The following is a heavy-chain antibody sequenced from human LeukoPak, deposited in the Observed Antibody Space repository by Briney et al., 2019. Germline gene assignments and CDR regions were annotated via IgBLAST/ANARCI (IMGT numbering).Heavy chain of an antibody. CDR2: ISSSGSTI. CDR3: ARDISGDYDYYYYYYMDV. V-gene: IGHV3-11*04. CDR1: GFTFSDYY. D-gene: IGHD4-17*01. Sequence: PGGSLRLSCAASGFTFSDYYMSWIRQAPGKGLEWVSYISSSGSTIYYADSVKGRFTISRDNAKNSLYLQMNSLRAEDTAVYYCARDISGDYDYYYYYYMDVWGKGTTVTVSS. J-gene: IGHJ6*03.